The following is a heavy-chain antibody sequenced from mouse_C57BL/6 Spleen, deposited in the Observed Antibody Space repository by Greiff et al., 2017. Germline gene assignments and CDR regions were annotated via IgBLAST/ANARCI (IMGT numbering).Heavy chain of an antibody. V-gene: IGHV1-64*01. CDR2: IHPNSGST. Sequence: VQLQQPGAELVKPGASVKLSCKASGYTFTSYWMHWVKQRPGQGLEWIGMIHPNSGSTNYNEKFKSKATLTVAKSSSTAYMQLSSLTSEDSAVYYCARGGYDEGAWFAYWGQGTLVTVSA. J-gene: IGHJ3*01. D-gene: IGHD2-2*01. CDR3: ARGGYDEGAWFAY. CDR1: GYTFTSYW.